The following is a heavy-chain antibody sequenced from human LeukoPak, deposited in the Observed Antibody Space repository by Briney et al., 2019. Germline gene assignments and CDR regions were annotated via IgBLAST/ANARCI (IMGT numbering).Heavy chain of an antibody. V-gene: IGHV3-23*01. CDR1: GFTFSNYA. CDR2: ISGSGGST. Sequence: PGGSLRLSCAASGFTFSNYAMSWVRQAPGKGLEWVSAISGSGGSTYYADSVKGRFTISRDNSKNTLYLQMDSLRAEDTAVYYCAKSDSGFYSPSDYWGQGTLVTVSS. J-gene: IGHJ4*02. D-gene: IGHD3-22*01. CDR3: AKSDSGFYSPSDY.